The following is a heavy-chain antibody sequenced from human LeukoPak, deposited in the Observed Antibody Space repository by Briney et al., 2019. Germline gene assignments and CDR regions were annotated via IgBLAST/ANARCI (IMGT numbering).Heavy chain of an antibody. Sequence: PGGSLRLSCAASGFTFSSYAMSWVRQAPGKGLEWVSAISGSGGSTYYADSVKGRFTISRDNSKNTLYLQMNSLRAEDTAVYYCAIDTGELLLLDAFDIWGQGTMVTVSS. V-gene: IGHV3-23*01. CDR1: GFTFSSYA. D-gene: IGHD1-26*01. J-gene: IGHJ3*02. CDR2: ISGSGGST. CDR3: AIDTGELLLLDAFDI.